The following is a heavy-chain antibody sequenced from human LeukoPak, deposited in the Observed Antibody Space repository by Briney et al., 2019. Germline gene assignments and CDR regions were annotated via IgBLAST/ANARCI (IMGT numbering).Heavy chain of an antibody. J-gene: IGHJ4*02. V-gene: IGHV1-18*01. D-gene: IGHD5-18*01. CDR3: ARDPFSGFNYGHDY. CDR1: GYTFTSYG. Sequence: GASVKVSCKASGYTFTSYGISWVRQAPGQGLEWMGWVSAYNGNTNYAQKLQGRVTMTTDTSTSTAYMELRSLRSDDTAVYYCARDPFSGFNYGHDYWGQGTLVTVSS. CDR2: VSAYNGNT.